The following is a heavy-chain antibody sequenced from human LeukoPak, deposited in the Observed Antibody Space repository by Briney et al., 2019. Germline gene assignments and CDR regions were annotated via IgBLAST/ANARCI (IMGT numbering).Heavy chain of an antibody. V-gene: IGHV3-30-3*01. Sequence: GGSLRLSCAASGFTFSSYAMHWVRQAPGKGLEWVGVISYDGSNKYYADSVKGRFTISRDNSKNTLYLQMNSLRAEDTAVYYCARDPQFTVVVPAAMRSYAFDIWGQGTMVTVSS. D-gene: IGHD2-2*01. J-gene: IGHJ3*02. CDR3: ARDPQFTVVVPAAMRSYAFDI. CDR1: GFTFSSYA. CDR2: ISYDGSNK.